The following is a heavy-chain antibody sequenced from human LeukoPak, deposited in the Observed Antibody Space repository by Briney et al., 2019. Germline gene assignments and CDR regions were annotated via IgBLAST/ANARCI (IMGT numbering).Heavy chain of an antibody. CDR3: AKGGCSSTSCYGEVYYYYMDV. D-gene: IGHD2-2*01. Sequence: GGSLRLSCAASGFTFSSYGMHWVRQAPGKGLEWVAVIWYGGSNKYYADSVKGRFTISRDNSKNTLYLQMNSLRAEDTAVYYCAKGGCSSTSCYGEVYYYYMDVWGKGSTVTVSS. J-gene: IGHJ6*03. CDR2: IWYGGSNK. CDR1: GFTFSSYG. V-gene: IGHV3-33*06.